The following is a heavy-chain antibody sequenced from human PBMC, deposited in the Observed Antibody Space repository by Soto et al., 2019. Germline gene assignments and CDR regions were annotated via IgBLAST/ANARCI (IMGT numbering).Heavy chain of an antibody. CDR2: IYSGGST. V-gene: IGHV3-66*01. CDR3: ARDVRCSSTSCPAPPNWFDP. J-gene: IGHJ5*02. CDR1: GFTVSSNY. Sequence: EVQLVESGGGLVQPGGSLRLSCAASGFTVSSNYMSWVRQAPGKGLEWVSVIYSGGSTYYADSVKGRFTISRDNSKNTLYLQMNSLRAEDTAVYYCARDVRCSSTSCPAPPNWFDPWGQGTLVTVSS. D-gene: IGHD2-2*01.